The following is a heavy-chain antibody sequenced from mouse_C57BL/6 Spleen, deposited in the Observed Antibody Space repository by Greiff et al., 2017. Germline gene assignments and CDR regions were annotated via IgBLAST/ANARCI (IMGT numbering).Heavy chain of an antibody. J-gene: IGHJ1*03. CDR1: GFTFSSYT. CDR2: ISGGGGNT. Sequence: EVKVVESGGGLVKPGGSLKLSCAASGFTFSSYTMSWVRQTPEKRLEWVATISGGGGNTYYPDSVKGRFTISRDNAKNTLYLQMSSLRSEDTALYYCARQSYSWYFDVWGTGTTVTVSS. D-gene: IGHD2-12*01. CDR3: ARQSYSWYFDV. V-gene: IGHV5-9*01.